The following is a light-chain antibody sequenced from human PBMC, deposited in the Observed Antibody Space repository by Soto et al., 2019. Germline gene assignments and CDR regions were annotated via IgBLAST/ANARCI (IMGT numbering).Light chain of an antibody. CDR1: GSDVGAYNL. V-gene: IGLV2-23*02. Sequence: SVRTPPCSETVSPSLFTASSCTKTGSDVGAYNLVSWYQQHPGKAPKLIICEVNTRPSGISNRFSGSKSGDTASLTISGLQAKDEAEYFCCSYAGTVAYVFGTGTKVTVL. CDR3: CSYAGTVAYV. CDR2: EVN. J-gene: IGLJ1*01.